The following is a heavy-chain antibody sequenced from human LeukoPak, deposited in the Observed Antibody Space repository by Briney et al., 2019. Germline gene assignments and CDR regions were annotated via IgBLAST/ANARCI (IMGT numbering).Heavy chain of an antibody. CDR1: GYTFTSYG. D-gene: IGHD3-22*01. CDR3: ARDQRYYYDSSGYSHFDY. CDR2: ISAYNGNT. Sequence: GASVKVSCKASGYTFTSYGISWVRQAPGQGLEWMGWISAYNGNTNYAQKLQGRVTMTTDTSTSTACMELRSLRSDDTAVYYCARDQRYYYDSSGYSHFDYWGQGTLVTVSS. J-gene: IGHJ4*02. V-gene: IGHV1-18*01.